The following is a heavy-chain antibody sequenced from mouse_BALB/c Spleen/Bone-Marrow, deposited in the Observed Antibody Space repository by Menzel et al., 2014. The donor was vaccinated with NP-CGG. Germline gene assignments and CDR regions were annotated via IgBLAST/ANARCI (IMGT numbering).Heavy chain of an antibody. CDR1: GYTFTGYW. D-gene: IGHD1-1*01. J-gene: IGHJ4*01. CDR3: AKLIYGSSYIVDF. V-gene: IGHV1S81*02. CDR2: ITPSNGRT. Sequence: QVQLLQSGAELVKPGASVKLSCKASGYTFTGYWMHWVKQRPGQGLEWIGEITPSNGRTNYNEKFKSMATLTVDKSSMTAYMQHSSPTSEASAVFYCAKLIYGSSYIVDFWGQGTSVTVSS.